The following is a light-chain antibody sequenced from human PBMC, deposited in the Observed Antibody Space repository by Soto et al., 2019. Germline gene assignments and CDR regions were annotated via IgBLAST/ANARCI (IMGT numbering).Light chain of an antibody. J-gene: IGKJ1*01. Sequence: EIVMTQSPATLSVSPGERATLSCRASQSVSRNLAWYQQKPGQAPRLLTYGASTRATGIPARFSGSGSGTEFTLTISSLQSEDFAVYYCQQYNNWPWTFGQGTKVDIK. CDR3: QQYNNWPWT. V-gene: IGKV3-15*01. CDR2: GAS. CDR1: QSVSRN.